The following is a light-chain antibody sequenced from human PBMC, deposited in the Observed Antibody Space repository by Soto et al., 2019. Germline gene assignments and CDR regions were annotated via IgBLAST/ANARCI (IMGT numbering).Light chain of an antibody. CDR3: ISHAGSNSPYV. Sequence: QSALTQPPSASGSPGQSVTISCTGTSSDVGGYNYVSWYQQHPGKAPKLMIYEVSKRPSGVPDRFSGSKSGNTASLPVSGLQAEDEADYFCISHAGSNSPYVFGTGTKLTVL. V-gene: IGLV2-8*01. J-gene: IGLJ1*01. CDR1: SSDVGGYNY. CDR2: EVS.